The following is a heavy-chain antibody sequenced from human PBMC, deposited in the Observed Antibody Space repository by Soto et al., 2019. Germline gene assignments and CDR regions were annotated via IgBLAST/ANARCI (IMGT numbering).Heavy chain of an antibody. CDR2: IHHGGTT. J-gene: IGHJ4*02. CDR1: GGSISNGDYY. CDR3: ARDLPTTIVDY. V-gene: IGHV4-30-4*01. D-gene: IGHD3-22*01. Sequence: PSETLSLTCTVSGGSISNGDYYWSWIRLPPGKGLEWIVNIHHGGTTYYNPSLKSRLSISVDTPRNQFSLNLRSVTAADTAVYYCARDLPTTIVDYWGQGSLVTVAS.